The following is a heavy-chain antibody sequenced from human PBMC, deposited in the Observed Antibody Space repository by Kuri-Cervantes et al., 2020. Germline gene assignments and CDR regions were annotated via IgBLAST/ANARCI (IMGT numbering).Heavy chain of an antibody. CDR2: ISSDSSYR. J-gene: IGHJ6*02. D-gene: IGHD6-25*01. Sequence: GESLKISCAASGFTFSSYSMNWVRQAPGKGLEWVSSISSDSSYRYYADSVKGRFSISRDSAKNSMYLQMNSLRAEDTAVYYCARDRLVSSGIYYYGMDVWGQGTTVTVSS. CDR1: GFTFSSYS. V-gene: IGHV3-21*01. CDR3: ARDRLVSSGIYYYGMDV.